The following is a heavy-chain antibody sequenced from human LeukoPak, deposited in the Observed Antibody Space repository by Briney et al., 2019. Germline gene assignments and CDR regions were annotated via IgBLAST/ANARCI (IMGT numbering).Heavy chain of an antibody. CDR3: VKDLRNIRTLVDLQMI. J-gene: IGHJ3*02. CDR2: ISYDGSNK. Sequence: GGSLRLSCAASGFTFSSYAMHWVRQAPGKGLEWVAVISYDGSNKYYADSVKGRFTISRDNSKNTVYLQMNSLRAEDTAVYYCVKDLRNIRTLVDLQMIWGQGTLVIVSS. D-gene: IGHD2-8*02. CDR1: GFTFSSYA. V-gene: IGHV3-30*04.